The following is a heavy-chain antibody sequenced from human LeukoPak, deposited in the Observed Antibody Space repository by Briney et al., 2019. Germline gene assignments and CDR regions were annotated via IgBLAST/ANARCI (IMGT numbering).Heavy chain of an antibody. Sequence: PGESLCLSCAASGFTFSSYWMSWVRQPPGKGLERVANIKQDGSEKYYVDSVKGRFTITRDNAKNSLYLQMNSLRAEDTAVYYCARGSSAGTVTIHGGTFPDYWGQGTLVTVSS. D-gene: IGHD4-17*01. CDR2: IKQDGSEK. V-gene: IGHV3-7*02. CDR3: ARGSSAGTVTIHGGTFPDY. J-gene: IGHJ4*02. CDR1: GFTFSSYW.